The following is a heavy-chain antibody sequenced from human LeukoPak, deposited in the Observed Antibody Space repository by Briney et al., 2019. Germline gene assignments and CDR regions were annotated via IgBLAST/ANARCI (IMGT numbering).Heavy chain of an antibody. CDR3: ARDRHCSGGSCYSPTGDIDY. Sequence: GGSLRLSCAAPGFTFSSYSMNWVRQAPGKGLEWVSSISSSSSYIYYADSVKGRFTISRDNAKNSLYLQMNSLRAEDTAVYYCARDRHCSGGSCYSPTGDIDYWGQGTLVTVSS. V-gene: IGHV3-21*01. CDR1: GFTFSSYS. J-gene: IGHJ4*02. D-gene: IGHD2-15*01. CDR2: ISSSSSYI.